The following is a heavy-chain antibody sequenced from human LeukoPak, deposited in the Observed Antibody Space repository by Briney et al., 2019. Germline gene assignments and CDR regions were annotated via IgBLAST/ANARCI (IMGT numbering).Heavy chain of an antibody. J-gene: IGHJ6*02. V-gene: IGHV3-74*03. CDR1: GFTVSSSY. CDR3: VRGGARRGFYTMDV. Sequence: PGGSLRLSCAASGFTVSSSYMSWVRQAPGKGLEWVSRVNSDGSSTVNADSVKGRFIISRDNAKKTLELQMHSLRAEDTAVYYCVRGGARRGFYTMDVWGQGTTVTVSS. D-gene: IGHD2/OR15-2a*01. CDR2: VNSDGSST.